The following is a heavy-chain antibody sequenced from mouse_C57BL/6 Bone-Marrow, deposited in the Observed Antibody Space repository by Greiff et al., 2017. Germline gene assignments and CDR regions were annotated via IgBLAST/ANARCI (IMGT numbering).Heavy chain of an antibody. CDR2: IDPEIGDT. D-gene: IGHD2-3*01. Sequence: DVKLVESGAELVRPGASVKLSCTASGFNIKDDYIHWVKQRPEQGLEWIGWIDPEIGDTEYASKFQGKATITSDTSSNTAYLQLSSLTSEATAVYYCSSFDGNYFDFWGQGTPLTVAS. CDR1: GFNIKDDY. V-gene: IGHV14-4*01. J-gene: IGHJ2*01. CDR3: SSFDGNYFDF.